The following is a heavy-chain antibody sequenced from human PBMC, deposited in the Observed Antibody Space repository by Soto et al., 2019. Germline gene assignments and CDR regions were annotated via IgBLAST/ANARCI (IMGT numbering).Heavy chain of an antibody. J-gene: IGHJ4*02. CDR3: ARFVGYGGDDYYFDY. V-gene: IGHV3-30-3*01. Sequence: QVRLVESGGGVVQPGRSLRLSCAASGFTFSTYAMHWVRQAPGKGLEWVAVISRDGTNKYHADSVKGRFTISRDNSKHTMYLQMNSLRAEDTAMYYCARFVGYGGDDYYFDYWGQGTLVTVSS. CDR2: ISRDGTNK. CDR1: GFTFSTYA. D-gene: IGHD5-12*01.